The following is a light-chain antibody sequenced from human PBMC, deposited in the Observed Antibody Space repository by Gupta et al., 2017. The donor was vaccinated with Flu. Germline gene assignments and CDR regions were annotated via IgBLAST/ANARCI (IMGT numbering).Light chain of an antibody. J-gene: IGKJ4*01. CDR3: QQYGSSSGLT. V-gene: IGKV3-20*01. Sequence: TVSLSPGESATLSCRASQRLASTYLAWYQQRPGQAPRLLIYDASTRDPGIPDRFSGSGSGTDFTLTISRRDSEDFGIYYCQQYGSSSGLTFGGGTKVEI. CDR2: DAS. CDR1: QRLASTY.